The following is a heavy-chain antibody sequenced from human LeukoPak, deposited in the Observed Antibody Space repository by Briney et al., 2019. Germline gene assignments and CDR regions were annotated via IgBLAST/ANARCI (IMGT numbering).Heavy chain of an antibody. V-gene: IGHV1-2*02. CDR3: AREVGERGYDWAFDI. J-gene: IGHJ3*02. D-gene: IGHD5-12*01. CDR2: INPNSGGT. CDR1: GYTFTGYY. Sequence: ASVKVSCKASGYTFTGYYMHWVRQAPGQGLEWMGWINPNSGGTNYAQKFQGRVTMTRDTSISTAYMELSRLRSDDTAVYYCAREVGERGYDWAFDIWRQGTMVTVSA.